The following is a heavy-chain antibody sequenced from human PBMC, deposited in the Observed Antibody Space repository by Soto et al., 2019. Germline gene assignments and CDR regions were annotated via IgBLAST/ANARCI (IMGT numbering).Heavy chain of an antibody. CDR1: VGFITSSSFD. CDR3: ARHESWLAAVVGAFDF. Sequence: PSETLSLTCPVLVGFITSSSFDWGWIRQPPGKGLEWIGSIYCSGSTYYNPSRKSRVTISVDTSKDQFALKLSCVTAADTAVYYCARHESWLAAVVGAFDFWGQGTMVTVSS. J-gene: IGHJ3*01. D-gene: IGHD6-13*01. V-gene: IGHV4-39*01. CDR2: IYCSGST.